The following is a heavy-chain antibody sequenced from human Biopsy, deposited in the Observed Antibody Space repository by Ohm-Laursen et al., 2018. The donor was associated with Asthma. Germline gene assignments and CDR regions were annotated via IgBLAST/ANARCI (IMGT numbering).Heavy chain of an antibody. J-gene: IGHJ6*02. CDR3: ARAVDYSHHYGIDV. Sequence: ASVKVSCKASGGTFSNYAISWVRQAPGQGLEWMGGIIPMFGTTNYAQKFQGRVTITADESTSTAYMELSSLRSDDTAVYFCARAVDYSHHYGIDVWGQGTTVTVS. V-gene: IGHV1-69*13. CDR1: GGTFSNYA. D-gene: IGHD3-10*01. CDR2: IIPMFGTT.